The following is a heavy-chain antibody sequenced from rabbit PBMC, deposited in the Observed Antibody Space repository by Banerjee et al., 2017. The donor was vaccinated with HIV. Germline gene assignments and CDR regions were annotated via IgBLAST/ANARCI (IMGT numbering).Heavy chain of an antibody. V-gene: IGHV1S45*01. D-gene: IGHD3-1*01. J-gene: IGHJ3*01. Sequence: QEQLEESGGDLVKPEGSLTLTCTASGFSFSSRYWICWVRQAPGKGLEWIGCMNAGTSGGSYYARWAKGRFTISKTSSTTVTLQMTSLTAADTATYFCMKDVGDLWGQGTLVTVS. CDR2: MNAGTSGGS. CDR1: GFSFSSRYW. CDR3: MKDVGDL.